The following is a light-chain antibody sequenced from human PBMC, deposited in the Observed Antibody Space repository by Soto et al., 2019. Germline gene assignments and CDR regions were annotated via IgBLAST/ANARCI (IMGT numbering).Light chain of an antibody. J-gene: IGLJ7*01. V-gene: IGLV1-40*01. Sequence: QSVLTQPSSVSGAPGQTVTISCTGSSSNIGAEYDVHWYQQLPGGAPKLLIYESSDRLSGVPDRFSGSKSGASASLAITGLQAEDEAHYYCQSYDSSLSVVVFGGGTQLTVL. CDR3: QSYDSSLSVVV. CDR1: SSNIGAEYD. CDR2: ESS.